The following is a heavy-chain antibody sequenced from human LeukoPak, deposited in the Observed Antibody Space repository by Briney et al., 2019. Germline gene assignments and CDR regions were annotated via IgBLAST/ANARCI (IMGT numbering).Heavy chain of an antibody. CDR2: ISYDGSNK. Sequence: GSLRLACAASGFTFSSCAMHWVRQAPGKGLEWVAVISYDGSNKYYADSVKGRFTISRDNSKNTLYLQMSSLRAEDTAVYYCARHPSFDITMVRGPFDYWGQGTLVTVSS. CDR3: ARHPSFDITMVRGPFDY. CDR1: GFTFSSCA. J-gene: IGHJ4*02. D-gene: IGHD3-10*01. V-gene: IGHV3-30-3*01.